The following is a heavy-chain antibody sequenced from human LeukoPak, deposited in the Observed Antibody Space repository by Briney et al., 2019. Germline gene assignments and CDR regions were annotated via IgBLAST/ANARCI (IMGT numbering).Heavy chain of an antibody. V-gene: IGHV1-18*01. CDR2: ISAYNGNT. J-gene: IGHJ4*02. D-gene: IGHD3-3*01. Sequence: SVKVSCKASGYTFTSYGISWVRQAPGQGLEWMGWISAYNGNTNYAQKLQGRVTMTTDTSTSTAYMELRSLRSDDTAVYYCARKEGRFLEFGSYFDYWGQGTLVTVSS. CDR1: GYTFTSYG. CDR3: ARKEGRFLEFGSYFDY.